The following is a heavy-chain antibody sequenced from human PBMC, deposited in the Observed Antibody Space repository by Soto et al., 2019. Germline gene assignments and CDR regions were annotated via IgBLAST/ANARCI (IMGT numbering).Heavy chain of an antibody. J-gene: IGHJ3*02. CDR2: IIPILGIA. V-gene: IGHV1-69*02. CDR1: GGTFSSST. Sequence: SVKVSCKASGGTFSSSTISWVRQAPGQGLEWMGRIIPILGIANYAQKFQGRVTIIADKSTSTAYMELSSLRSEDTAVYYCARPLGGVVAATGWAFDIWGQGTMVTVSS. D-gene: IGHD2-15*01. CDR3: ARPLGGVVAATGWAFDI.